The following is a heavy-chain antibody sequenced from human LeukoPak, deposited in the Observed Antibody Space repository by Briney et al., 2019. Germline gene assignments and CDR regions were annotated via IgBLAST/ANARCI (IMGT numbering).Heavy chain of an antibody. D-gene: IGHD2-2*01. V-gene: IGHV1-46*01. CDR2: INPSGGST. J-gene: IGHJ6*02. CDR3: ARVCSTSCPGGDHYYYYGMDV. Sequence: ASVKVSCKASGYXFTSYYIHWVRQAPGQGLEWMGIINPSGGSTSYAQKFQGRVTMTRDTSTSTVYMELSSLRSEDTAVYYCARVCSTSCPGGDHYYYYGMDVWGQGTTVTVSS. CDR1: GYXFTSYY.